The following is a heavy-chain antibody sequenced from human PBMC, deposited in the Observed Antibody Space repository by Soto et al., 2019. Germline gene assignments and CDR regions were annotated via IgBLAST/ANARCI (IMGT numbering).Heavy chain of an antibody. CDR3: AKAKNDYNWDNRPPFDY. J-gene: IGHJ4*02. D-gene: IGHD1-20*01. CDR2: ISANDVGT. Sequence: PGGSLRLSCEASGFTLRNYGMTWIRRAPGKGLEWVSLISANDVGTYYAESVKTRFTISTDQSRNTVYLQMDSLRADDTAIYYCAKAKNDYNWDNRPPFDYWGQGTLVTVSS. CDR1: GFTLRNYG. V-gene: IGHV3-23*01.